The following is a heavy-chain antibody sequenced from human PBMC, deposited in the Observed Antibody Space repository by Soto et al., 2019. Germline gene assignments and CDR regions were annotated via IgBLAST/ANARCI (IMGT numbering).Heavy chain of an antibody. CDR3: ARWVGVVITTDWFDP. J-gene: IGHJ5*02. Sequence: SVKVSCKASGGTFSSYAISWVRQAPGQGLEWMGGIIPIFGTANYAQKFQGRVTITADESTSTAYMELSSLRSEDTAVYYCARWVGVVITTDWFDPWGQGTLVTVSS. D-gene: IGHD3-22*01. CDR2: IIPIFGTA. V-gene: IGHV1-69*13. CDR1: GGTFSSYA.